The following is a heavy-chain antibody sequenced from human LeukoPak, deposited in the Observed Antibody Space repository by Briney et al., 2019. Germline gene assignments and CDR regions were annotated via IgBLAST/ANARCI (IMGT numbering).Heavy chain of an antibody. D-gene: IGHD3-3*01. J-gene: IGHJ3*02. Sequence: PSETLSLTCTVSGGSVSSGSYYWSWIRQPPGKGLEWIGYIYYSGSTNYNPSLKSRVTIPVDTSKNQFSLKLSSVTAADTAVYYCASGKTYYDFWSGYHNHDAFDIWGQGTMVTVSS. CDR1: GGSVSSGSYY. V-gene: IGHV4-61*01. CDR2: IYYSGST. CDR3: ASGKTYYDFWSGYHNHDAFDI.